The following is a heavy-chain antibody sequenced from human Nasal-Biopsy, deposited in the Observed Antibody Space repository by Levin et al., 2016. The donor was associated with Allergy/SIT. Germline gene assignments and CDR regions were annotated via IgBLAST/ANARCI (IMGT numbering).Heavy chain of an antibody. J-gene: IGHJ4*02. D-gene: IGHD2-8*02. V-gene: IGHV3-30*02. Sequence: GGSLRLSCAASGFTFNTYGIHWVRRAPGKGLEWVALIRPDGSNNHAESMKGRLSISRDESKNTVYLEMNGLTPEDTAVYFCARDLYWSADYWGQGTLVTVSS. CDR3: ARDLYWSADY. CDR2: IRPDGSN. CDR1: GFTFNTYG.